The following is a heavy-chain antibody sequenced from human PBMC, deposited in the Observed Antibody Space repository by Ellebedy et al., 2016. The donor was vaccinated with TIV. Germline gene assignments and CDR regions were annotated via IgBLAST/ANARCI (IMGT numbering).Heavy chain of an antibody. CDR2: ISSSSSYI. D-gene: IGHD4-17*01. CDR3: ARAPRGTVTTWIDY. CDR1: GFTFSSYS. Sequence: GESLKISXAASGFTFSSYSMNWVRQAPGKGLEWVSSISSSSSYIYYADSVKGRSTISRDNAKNSLYLQMNSLRAEDTAVYYCARAPRGTVTTWIDYWGQGTLVTVSS. J-gene: IGHJ4*02. V-gene: IGHV3-21*01.